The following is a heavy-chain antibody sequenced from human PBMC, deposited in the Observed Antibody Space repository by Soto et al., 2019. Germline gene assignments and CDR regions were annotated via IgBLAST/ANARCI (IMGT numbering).Heavy chain of an antibody. CDR1: GGSIRSSTSY. D-gene: IGHD1-26*01. CDR3: ARQSSGSRHAGFDY. J-gene: IGHJ4*02. Sequence: QLQLQESGPGLVKPSETLSLTCTVSGGSIRSSTSYWGWVRQPPGKGLEWIANIYDGGNSHYHPSRRTPATISVDTPKNQCSQKLGVVTAADADVYYCARQSSGSRHAGFDYGGQGTLVTVSP. V-gene: IGHV4-39*01. CDR2: IYDGGNS.